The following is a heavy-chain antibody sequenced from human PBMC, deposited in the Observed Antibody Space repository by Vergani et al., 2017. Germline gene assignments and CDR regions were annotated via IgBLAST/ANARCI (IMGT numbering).Heavy chain of an antibody. CDR3: AKARDPNCKGGNCYSYYYGLDL. CDR2: ISGSGGST. Sequence: VQLVESGGGLVKPGGSLRLSCAASGFTFSSSAMSWVRQAPGKGLEWVSSISGSGGSTYYADSVKGRFTISRDNSKDTLYLQMNSLRVEDTAIYYCAKARDPNCKGGNCYSYYYGLDLWGQGTTVTVSS. V-gene: IGHV3-23*04. CDR1: GFTFSSSA. D-gene: IGHD2-15*01. J-gene: IGHJ6*02.